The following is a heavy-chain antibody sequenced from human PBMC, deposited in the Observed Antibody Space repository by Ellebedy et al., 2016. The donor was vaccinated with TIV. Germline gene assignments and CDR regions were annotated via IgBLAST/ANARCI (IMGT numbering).Heavy chain of an antibody. Sequence: PGGSLRLSCAASGFTFSNFDMDWVRQAPGKGLEWVAVISHDGSLKFYADSLKGRFSISRDNSKNTLYLQMNSLRVEDTAVHYCATGKVDNWMDAGSLDYWGQGSLVTVSS. V-gene: IGHV3-30*03. D-gene: IGHD1-20*01. CDR3: ATGKVDNWMDAGSLDY. J-gene: IGHJ4*02. CDR2: ISHDGSLK. CDR1: GFTFSNFD.